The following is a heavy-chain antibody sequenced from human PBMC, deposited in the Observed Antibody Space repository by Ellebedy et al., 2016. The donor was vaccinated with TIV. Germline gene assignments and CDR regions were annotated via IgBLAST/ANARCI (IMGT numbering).Heavy chain of an antibody. CDR3: ARDFAPSGSWWFDS. J-gene: IGHJ5*01. CDR2: IDPRSGDT. CDR1: GYIFSDFF. Sequence: ASVKVSXXASGYIFSDFFLHWIRRAPGQGFEWMGWIDPRSGDTKYAQKFQGRVTMTMETSISTAYMELSRLTVDDTAVYYCARDFAPSGSWWFDSWGQGVLVMVSS. D-gene: IGHD6-6*01. V-gene: IGHV1-2*02.